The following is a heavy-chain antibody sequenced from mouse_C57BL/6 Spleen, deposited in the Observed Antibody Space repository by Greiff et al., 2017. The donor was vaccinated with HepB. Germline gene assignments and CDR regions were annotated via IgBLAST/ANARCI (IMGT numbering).Heavy chain of an antibody. CDR3: ARDGDYDYFAY. D-gene: IGHD2-4*01. V-gene: IGHV5-4*01. CDR2: ISDGGSYT. J-gene: IGHJ3*01. Sequence: EVKLEESGGGLVKPGGSLKLSCAASGFTFSSYAMSWVRQTPEKRLEWVATISDGGSYTYYPDNVKGRFTISRDNAKNNLYLQMSHLKSEDTAMYYCARDGDYDYFAYWGQGTLVTVSA. CDR1: GFTFSSYA.